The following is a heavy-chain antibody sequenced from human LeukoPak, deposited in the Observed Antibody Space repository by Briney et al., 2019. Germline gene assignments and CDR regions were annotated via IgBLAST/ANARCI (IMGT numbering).Heavy chain of an antibody. D-gene: IGHD6-13*01. CDR3: ATSPQQLVRFQH. V-gene: IGHV4-39*07. CDR1: GGSISSSSYY. J-gene: IGHJ1*01. Sequence: TSETLSLTCTVSGGSISSSSYYWGWIRLPPGKGLEWIGSIYYSGSTYYNPSLKSRVTISVDTSKNQFSLKLSSVTAADTAVYYCATSPQQLVRFQHWGQGTLVTVSS. CDR2: IYYSGST.